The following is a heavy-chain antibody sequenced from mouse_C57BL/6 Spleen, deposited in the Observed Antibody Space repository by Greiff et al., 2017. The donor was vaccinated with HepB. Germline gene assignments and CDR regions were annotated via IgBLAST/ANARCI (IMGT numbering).Heavy chain of an antibody. CDR1: GYTFTSYG. D-gene: IGHD1-1*01. J-gene: IGHJ1*03. CDR3: ARWGTTVVATTPYWYFDV. CDR2: IYPGSGNT. Sequence: QVQLQQSGAELARPGASVKLSCKASGYTFTSYGISWVKQRTGQGLEWIGEIYPGSGNTYYNEKFKGKATLTADKSSSTAYMELRSLTSEDSAVYFCARWGTTVVATTPYWYFDVWGTGTTVTVSS. V-gene: IGHV1-81*01.